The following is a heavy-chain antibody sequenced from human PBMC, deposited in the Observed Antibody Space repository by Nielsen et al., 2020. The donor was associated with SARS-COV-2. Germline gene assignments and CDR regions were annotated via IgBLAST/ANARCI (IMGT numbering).Heavy chain of an antibody. CDR2: LDTSDSST. D-gene: IGHD3-10*01. J-gene: IGHJ5*02. V-gene: IGHV5-51*01. CDR1: GYSFTNYW. CDR3: ARHSNYYGSGTMSGWFDP. Sequence: GESLKISCKASGYSFTNYWIAWVRQVPGKGPEWMGILDTSDSSTRYSPSFSGQVTISGDKSIRTAYLQWSSLKASDTAMYYCARHSNYYGSGTMSGWFDPWGQGTLVTVSS.